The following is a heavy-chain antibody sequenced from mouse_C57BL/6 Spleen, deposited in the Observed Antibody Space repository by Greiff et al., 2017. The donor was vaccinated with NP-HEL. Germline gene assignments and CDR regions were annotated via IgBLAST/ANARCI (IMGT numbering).Heavy chain of an antibody. J-gene: IGHJ3*01. CDR2: INPNNSGT. Sequence: EVQLQQSGPELVKPGASVKISCKASGYTFTDYYMNWVKQSHGKSLEWIGDINPNNSGTSYNQKFKGKATLTVDKSSSTAYMELRSLTSEDSAVYYCARWDGYRFAYWGQGTLVTVSA. V-gene: IGHV1-26*01. D-gene: IGHD2-3*01. CDR3: ARWDGYRFAY. CDR1: GYTFTDYY.